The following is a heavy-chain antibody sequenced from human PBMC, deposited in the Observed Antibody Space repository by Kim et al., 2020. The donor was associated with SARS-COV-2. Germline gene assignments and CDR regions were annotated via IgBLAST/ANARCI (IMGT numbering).Heavy chain of an antibody. J-gene: IGHJ4*02. CDR2: LTENGSEQ. Sequence: GGSLRLSCVVSGFTFSRHWMTWVRQAPGKGLEWVATLTENGSEQFYVDSVKGRFTISRDKAKNSLYLQMSSLRAEDTALYYCVTNGWYLVDKWGQGTLVAVSS. V-gene: IGHV3-7*01. CDR1: GFTFSRHW. CDR3: VTNGWYLVDK. D-gene: IGHD6-19*01.